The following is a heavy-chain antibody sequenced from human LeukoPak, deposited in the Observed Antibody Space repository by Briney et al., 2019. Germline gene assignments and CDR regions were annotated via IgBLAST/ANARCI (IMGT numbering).Heavy chain of an antibody. D-gene: IGHD3-3*01. CDR1: GGTFISYA. J-gene: IGHJ4*02. V-gene: IGHV1-69*05. Sequence: GSSVKVSCKASGGTFISYAISWVRQAPGQGLEWMGRIIPIFGTANYAQKFQGRVTITTDESTSTAYMELSSLRSEDTAVYYCARRPTYDFWSGYYPLSPAPFDYWGQGTLVTVSS. CDR3: ARRPTYDFWSGYYPLSPAPFDY. CDR2: IIPIFGTA.